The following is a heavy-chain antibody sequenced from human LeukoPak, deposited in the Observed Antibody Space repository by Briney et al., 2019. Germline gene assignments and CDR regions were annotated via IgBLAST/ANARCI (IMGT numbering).Heavy chain of an antibody. D-gene: IGHD2-2*01. CDR3: ARGNCSSTSCYAGSEN. CDR1: GGTFSSYA. V-gene: IGHV1-69*05. CDR2: IIPIFGTA. Sequence: SVKVSCKAPGGTFSSYAISWVRQAPGQGLEWMGGIIPIFGTANYAQKFQGRVTITTDESTSTAYMELSSLRSEDTAVYYCARGNCSSTSCYAGSENWGQGTLVTVSS. J-gene: IGHJ4*02.